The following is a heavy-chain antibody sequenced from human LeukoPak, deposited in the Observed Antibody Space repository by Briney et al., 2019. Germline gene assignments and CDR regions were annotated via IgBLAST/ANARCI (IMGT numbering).Heavy chain of an antibody. D-gene: IGHD4-17*01. Sequence: GGSLRLSCAASGFPFISFNMIWVRRAPGKGLEWVSSIRSDSSYKYYADSVKGRFTISRDNAKNSLYLQMNSLRADDTAVYYCAREAHGDFLGWWGQGTLVTVSS. CDR1: GFPFISFN. J-gene: IGHJ4*02. V-gene: IGHV3-21*01. CDR3: AREAHGDFLGW. CDR2: IRSDSSYK.